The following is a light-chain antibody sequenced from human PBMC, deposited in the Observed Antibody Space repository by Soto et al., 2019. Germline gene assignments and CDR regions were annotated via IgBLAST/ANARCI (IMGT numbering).Light chain of an antibody. CDR2: AAS. CDR1: QGITSY. Sequence: IQVTQSPSSLSASVGDRVTITCRASQGITSYLAWYQQKPGKAPKLLIYAASALQTGVSSRFSGSGYGTDFALTISNLQPEDFGTYYCQQSYTSPVTFGGGTKVDIK. CDR3: QQSYTSPVT. V-gene: IGKV1-9*01. J-gene: IGKJ4*01.